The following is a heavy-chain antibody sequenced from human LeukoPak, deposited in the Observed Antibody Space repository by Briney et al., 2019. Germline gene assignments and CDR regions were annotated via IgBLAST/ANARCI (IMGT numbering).Heavy chain of an antibody. J-gene: IGHJ5*02. Sequence: SETLSLTCTVSGGSISGYYWTWIRQPAGKGLEWIGRIYASGSASYNPSLESRVTMSADTSKNEISLKLTSVTAADTAVYYCSREPEPWGQGTLVTVSS. V-gene: IGHV4-4*07. CDR2: IYASGSA. CDR1: GGSISGYY. CDR3: SREPEP.